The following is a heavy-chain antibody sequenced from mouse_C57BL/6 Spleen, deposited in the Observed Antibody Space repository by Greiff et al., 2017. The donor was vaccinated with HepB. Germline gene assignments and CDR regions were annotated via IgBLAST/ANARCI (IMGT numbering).Heavy chain of an antibody. CDR1: GYAFSSSW. Sequence: VQLQQSGPELVKPGASVKISCKASGYAFSSSWMNWVKQRPGKGLEWIGRIYTGDGDTNYNGKFKGQATITADKTTSTAYMQLSSLTSEDAAVFCCSRQNYGSSAWFAYWGQGTLVTVSA. CDR2: IYTGDGDT. J-gene: IGHJ3*01. V-gene: IGHV1-82*01. CDR3: SRQNYGSSAWFAY. D-gene: IGHD1-1*01.